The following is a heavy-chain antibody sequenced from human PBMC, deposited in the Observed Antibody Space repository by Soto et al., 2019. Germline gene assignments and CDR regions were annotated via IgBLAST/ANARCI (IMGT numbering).Heavy chain of an antibody. D-gene: IGHD3-22*01. CDR3: ARDRTRYYYDSSGYYPENDY. V-gene: IGHV3-7*03. J-gene: IGHJ4*02. CDR1: GFTFSSYW. CDR2: IKQGGSEK. Sequence: PGGSLRLSCAASGFTFSSYWMSWVRQAPGKGLEWVDNIKQGGSEKYYVDSVKGRFTISRDNAKNSLYLQMNSLRAEDTAVYYCARDRTRYYYDSSGYYPENDYWGQGTLVTVSS.